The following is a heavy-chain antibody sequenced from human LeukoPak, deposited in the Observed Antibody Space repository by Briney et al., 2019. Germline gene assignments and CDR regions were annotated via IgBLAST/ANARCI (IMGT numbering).Heavy chain of an antibody. CDR3: ARLFRSQLSKPDDAFDI. CDR1: GGSISSYY. V-gene: IGHV4-59*08. Sequence: SETLSLTCTVSGGSISSYYWSWIRQPPGKGLEWIGYIYYSGSTNYNPSLKSRVTISVDTSKNQFSLKLSSVTAADTAVYYCARLFRSQLSKPDDAFDIWGQGTMVTVSS. J-gene: IGHJ3*02. CDR2: IYYSGST. D-gene: IGHD5-18*01.